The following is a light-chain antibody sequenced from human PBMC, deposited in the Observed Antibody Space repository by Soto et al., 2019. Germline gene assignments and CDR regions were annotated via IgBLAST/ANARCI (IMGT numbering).Light chain of an antibody. V-gene: IGKV1-16*01. CDR3: QQYKTYPFT. J-gene: IGKJ4*01. Sequence: DIQMTQSPSSLSASIGDRVTITCRANQDISTSLAWFQQKPGNAPKSLIYAASNLQSGVPSRFSGSGSGTDFILTISSLQPEDLATYYCQQYKTYPFTFGGGTKVEIK. CDR1: QDISTS. CDR2: AAS.